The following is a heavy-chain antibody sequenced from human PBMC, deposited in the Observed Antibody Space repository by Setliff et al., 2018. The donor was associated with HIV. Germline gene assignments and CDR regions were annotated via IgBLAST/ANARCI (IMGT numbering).Heavy chain of an antibody. CDR3: ARESYSSGWFDY. D-gene: IGHD6-19*01. CDR1: GVSTSSSHYY. CDR2: IHYSGST. Sequence: PSETLSLTCTVSGVSTSSSHYYWGWIRQPPGKGLEWIGNIHYSGSTYYNPSLKSRVTMSVDTSKNQFSLKLSSVTAADTAVYYCARESYSSGWFDYWGQGTLVTVSS. V-gene: IGHV4-39*07. J-gene: IGHJ4*02.